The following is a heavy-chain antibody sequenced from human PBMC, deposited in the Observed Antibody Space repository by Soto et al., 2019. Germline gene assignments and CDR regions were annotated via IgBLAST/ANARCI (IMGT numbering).Heavy chain of an antibody. J-gene: IGHJ6*02. Sequence: GSLRLSCAASGFTFSSYAMSWVRQAPGKGLEWVSAISGSGGSTYYADSVKGRFTISRDNSKNTLYLQMNSLRAEDTAVYYCAGSGRNYYYYGMDVWGQGTTVTVSS. D-gene: IGHD3-10*01. CDR2: ISGSGGST. CDR3: AGSGRNYYYYGMDV. V-gene: IGHV3-23*01. CDR1: GFTFSSYA.